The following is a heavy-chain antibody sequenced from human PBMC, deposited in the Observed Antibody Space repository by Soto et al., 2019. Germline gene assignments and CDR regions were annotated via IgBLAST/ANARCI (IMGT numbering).Heavy chain of an antibody. J-gene: IGHJ6*03. Sequence: SETLSVTCPVAGVSLSSYYLSWIRPPPGKGLEWIGYIYYSGSTNYNPSLKSRVTISVDTSKNQFSLKLSSVTAADTAVYYCARHERYCSSTSCLYYYYYMDVWGKGTTVTVSS. CDR3: ARHERYCSSTSCLYYYYYMDV. CDR1: GVSLSSYY. V-gene: IGHV4-59*08. D-gene: IGHD2-2*01. CDR2: IYYSGST.